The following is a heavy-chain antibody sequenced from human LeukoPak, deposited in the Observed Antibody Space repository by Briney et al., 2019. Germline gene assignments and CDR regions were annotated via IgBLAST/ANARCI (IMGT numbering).Heavy chain of an antibody. Sequence: GESLKISCKGSGYSSTSYWISWVRQMPGKGLEWMGRISPSDSYTNYSPSFQGHVTISADKSISTAYLQWSSLKASDTAVYYCARHRIAAAANDYWGQGTLVTVSS. CDR2: ISPSDSYT. CDR1: GYSSTSYW. D-gene: IGHD6-13*01. J-gene: IGHJ4*02. CDR3: ARHRIAAAANDY. V-gene: IGHV5-10-1*01.